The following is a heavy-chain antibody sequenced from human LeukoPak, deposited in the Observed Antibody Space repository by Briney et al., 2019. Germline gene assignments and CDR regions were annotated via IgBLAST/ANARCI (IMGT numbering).Heavy chain of an antibody. CDR3: ARLPGFRDAFDI. CDR2: IYYSGST. CDR1: GGSISSYY. Sequence: PSETLSLTCTVSGGSISSYYWSWIRQPPGQGLEWIGYIYYSGSTNYNPSLKSRVTISVDTSKNQFSLKLSSVTAADTAVYYCARLPGFRDAFDIWGQGGMVTVSS. J-gene: IGHJ3*02. V-gene: IGHV4-59*08.